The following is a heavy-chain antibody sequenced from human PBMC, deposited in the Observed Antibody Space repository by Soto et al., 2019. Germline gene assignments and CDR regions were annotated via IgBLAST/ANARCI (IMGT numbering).Heavy chain of an antibody. D-gene: IGHD3-9*01. CDR2: IKSKTDGGTT. V-gene: IGHV3-15*01. CDR1: GFTFSNAW. J-gene: IGHJ4*02. CDR3: ITAASDYDILTGYPFDY. Sequence: EVQLVESGGGLVKPGGSLRLSCAASGFTFSNAWMSWVRQAPGKGLEWVGRIKSKTDGGTTDYAAPVKGRFTISRDDSKNTLYLQMNSLKTEDTAVYYCITAASDYDILTGYPFDYWGQGTLVTVSS.